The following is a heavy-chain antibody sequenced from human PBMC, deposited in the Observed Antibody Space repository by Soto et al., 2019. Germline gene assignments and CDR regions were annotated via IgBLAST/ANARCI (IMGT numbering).Heavy chain of an antibody. CDR1: GFTFNNYA. D-gene: IGHD2-21*02. CDR2: ISATGGTT. J-gene: IGHJ4*02. Sequence: GGSLRLSCAASGFTFNNYAMTWVRQAPGKGLEWVSGISATGGTTYYADSVKGRFTISRDNSKNTLFLQMNSLRVEDTAVYFCAKCHGGDSDPRLSDSWGQGTLVTVSS. V-gene: IGHV3-23*01. CDR3: AKCHGGDSDPRLSDS.